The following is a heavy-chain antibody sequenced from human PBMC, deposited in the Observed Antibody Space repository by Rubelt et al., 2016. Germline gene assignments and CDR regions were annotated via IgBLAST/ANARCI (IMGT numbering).Heavy chain of an antibody. V-gene: IGHV3-23*01. CDR3: TRDPHALGD. CDR1: A. CDR2: ISGSGGST. J-gene: IGHJ4*02. Sequence: AMSWVRQAPGKGLEWVSAISGSGGSTYYADSVKGRFTMSRDNATNSLYLQMNSLRDEDTAVYYCTRDPHALGDWGQGALVTVSS. D-gene: IGHD7-27*01.